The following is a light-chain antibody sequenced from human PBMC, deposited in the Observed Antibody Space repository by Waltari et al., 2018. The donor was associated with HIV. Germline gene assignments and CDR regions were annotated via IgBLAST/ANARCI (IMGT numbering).Light chain of an antibody. J-gene: IGLJ3*02. CDR2: DDS. CDR1: NIGSKS. Sequence: SNVLTQPPSVSVAPGQTARITCWGHNIGSKSVHWYQQKPGQAPVVVVFDDSDRPSGIPERFSGSNSANTATLTISTVEAGDEADYYCQVWDSRRDWVFGGGTKLTVL. CDR3: QVWDSRRDWV. V-gene: IGLV3-21*02.